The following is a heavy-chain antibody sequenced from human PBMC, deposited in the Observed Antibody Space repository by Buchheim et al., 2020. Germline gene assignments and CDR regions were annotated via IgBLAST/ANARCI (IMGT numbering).Heavy chain of an antibody. Sequence: QVQLVQSGAEVKKPGSSVKVSCEASGSTFSNYAISWVRQAPGQGLEWVGGIIPNFGTADYAQKFQDRVTLTADKSTSTAHMELSSLTSEDTAVYYCARGPYDILTGYYYLWYFDLWGRGTL. D-gene: IGHD3-9*01. CDR3: ARGPYDILTGYYYLWYFDL. CDR2: IIPNFGTA. CDR1: GSTFSNYA. J-gene: IGHJ2*01. V-gene: IGHV1-69*06.